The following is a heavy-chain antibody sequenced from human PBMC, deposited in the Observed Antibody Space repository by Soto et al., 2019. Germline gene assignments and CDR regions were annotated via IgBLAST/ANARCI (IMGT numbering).Heavy chain of an antibody. CDR1: EYTFSTYS. Sequence: GASVKVSCKASEYTFSTYSLHWVRQAPGQGLEWMGIINPTTTSTSDAQKFQGRVTMTRDTSTSTVYLELSSLRSEDTAVYYCARDLYSSSWYVRAFDMWGQGTMVTVS. V-gene: IGHV1-46*03. J-gene: IGHJ3*02. CDR3: ARDLYSSSWYVRAFDM. D-gene: IGHD6-13*01. CDR2: INPTTTST.